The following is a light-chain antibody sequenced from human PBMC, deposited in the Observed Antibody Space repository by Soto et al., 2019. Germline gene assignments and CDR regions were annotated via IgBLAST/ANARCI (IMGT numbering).Light chain of an antibody. CDR2: VPS. J-gene: IGKJ2*01. Sequence: DIQMTQSPSSLSVFVGDRVTITCRASQSITNYLNWYQQKPGKAPKLLVYVPSSLQSGVPSRFSGNGSGTDFTLTISSLQPEDFASYYCQQSDSYPYTFGQGTKLEIK. CDR3: QQSDSYPYT. CDR1: QSITNY. V-gene: IGKV1-39*01.